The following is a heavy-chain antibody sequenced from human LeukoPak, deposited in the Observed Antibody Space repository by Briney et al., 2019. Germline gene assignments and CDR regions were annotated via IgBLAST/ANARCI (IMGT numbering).Heavy chain of an antibody. Sequence: GGSLRLSCAASGFTFRSYWMRWVRQAPGKGLEWVANIKQYGSEKNYVDSVKGRFTISRDNAKNSLYLQMNSLRAEDTAVYYCASGLELDYWGQGTLVTVSS. CDR3: ASGLELDY. CDR2: IKQYGSEK. V-gene: IGHV3-7*03. J-gene: IGHJ4*02. CDR1: GFTFRSYW.